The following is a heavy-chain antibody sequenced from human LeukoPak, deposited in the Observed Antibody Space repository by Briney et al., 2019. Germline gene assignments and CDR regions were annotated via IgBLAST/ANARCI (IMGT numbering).Heavy chain of an antibody. D-gene: IGHD3-22*01. V-gene: IGHV1-46*01. CDR1: GYTFTSYY. J-gene: IGHJ4*02. CDR2: INPSGGST. CDR3: ASGRGSSGYRMAYYFDY. Sequence: GASVKVSCKASGYTFTSYYMHWVRQAPGQGLEWMGIINPSGGSTSYAQKFQGRVTMTRDTSTSTVYTELSSLRSEDTAVYYCASGRGSSGYRMAYYFDYWGQGTLVTVSS.